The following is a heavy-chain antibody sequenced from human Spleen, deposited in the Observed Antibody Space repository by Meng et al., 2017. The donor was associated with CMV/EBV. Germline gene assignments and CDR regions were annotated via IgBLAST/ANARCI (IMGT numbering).Heavy chain of an antibody. CDR3: ARDLGGDFWSGYASGMDV. J-gene: IGHJ6*02. V-gene: IGHV4-61*01. CDR1: GGSVTSGSYY. D-gene: IGHD3-3*01. CDR2: FDYSGST. Sequence: SETLSLTCTVSGGSVTSGSYYWNWIRQPPGKGLEWIGYFDYSGSTTYNPSLKSRVTISVDTSKKQFSLKLSSVTAADTAVYYCARDLGGDFWSGYASGMDVWGQGTTVTVSS.